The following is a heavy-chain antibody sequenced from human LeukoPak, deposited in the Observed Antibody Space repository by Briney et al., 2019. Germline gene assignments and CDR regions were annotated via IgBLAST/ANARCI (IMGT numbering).Heavy chain of an antibody. CDR1: GGSISSGGYY. Sequence: TSETLSLTCTVSGGSISSGGYYWSWIRQHPGKGLEWIGYIYYSGSTYYNPSLKSRVTISVDTSTNQFSLKLSSVTAADTAVYYCARDQQQLGIDYWGQGTLVTVSS. J-gene: IGHJ4*02. CDR3: ARDQQQLGIDY. V-gene: IGHV4-31*03. CDR2: IYYSGST. D-gene: IGHD6-13*01.